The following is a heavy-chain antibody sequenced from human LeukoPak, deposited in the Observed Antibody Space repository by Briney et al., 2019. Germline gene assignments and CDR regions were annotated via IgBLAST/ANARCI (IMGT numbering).Heavy chain of an antibody. Sequence: PGGSLRLSCAASGFTFSSYGMHWVRQAPGKGLEWVAVISYDGSNKYYADSVKGRFTISRDNSKNTLYLQMNSLRAEDTAVYYCAKGSESYYGSGSYYGNWFDPWGQGTPVTVSS. V-gene: IGHV3-30*18. CDR1: GFTFSSYG. CDR2: ISYDGSNK. D-gene: IGHD3-10*01. J-gene: IGHJ5*02. CDR3: AKGSESYYGSGSYYGNWFDP.